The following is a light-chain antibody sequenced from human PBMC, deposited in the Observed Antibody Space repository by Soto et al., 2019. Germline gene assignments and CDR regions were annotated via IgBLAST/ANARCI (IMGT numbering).Light chain of an antibody. CDR1: SSDVGAYNY. Sequence: QSVLTQPASVSGSLGQSITRSCTGTSSDVGAYNYVSWYQQQPGKAPKLMISEVSNRPSGVSNRFSGSKSGNTASLIISGLQAEDEADYYCCSFTSITTYVFGTGTKVTVL. V-gene: IGLV2-14*01. CDR3: CSFTSITTYV. CDR2: EVS. J-gene: IGLJ1*01.